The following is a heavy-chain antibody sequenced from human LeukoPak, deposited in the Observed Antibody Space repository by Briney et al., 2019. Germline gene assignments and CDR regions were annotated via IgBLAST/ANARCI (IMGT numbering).Heavy chain of an antibody. CDR3: ARVPSYYDFWSGYLSFDY. Sequence: ASATVSCKASGYTFTGYYMHWVRQAPGQGLEWMGWINPNSGGTNYAQKFQGRVTMTRDASISTAYMELSRLRSDDTAVYYCARVPSYYDFWSGYLSFDYWGQGTLVTVSS. CDR2: INPNSGGT. V-gene: IGHV1-2*02. D-gene: IGHD3-3*01. CDR1: GYTFTGYY. J-gene: IGHJ4*02.